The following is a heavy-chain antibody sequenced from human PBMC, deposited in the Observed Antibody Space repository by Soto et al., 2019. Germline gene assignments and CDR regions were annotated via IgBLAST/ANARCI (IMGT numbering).Heavy chain of an antibody. CDR2: ISSSSSYI. D-gene: IGHD6-13*01. CDR3: ARYPSLRSWYPDY. J-gene: IGHJ4*02. Sequence: EVQLVESGGGLVKPGGSLRLSCAASGFTFSSYSMNWVRQAPGKGLEWVSSISSSSSYIYYADSVKGRFTISRDNAKNSRYLQMNSLRAEDTAVYYCARYPSLRSWYPDYWGQGTLVTVSS. CDR1: GFTFSSYS. V-gene: IGHV3-21*01.